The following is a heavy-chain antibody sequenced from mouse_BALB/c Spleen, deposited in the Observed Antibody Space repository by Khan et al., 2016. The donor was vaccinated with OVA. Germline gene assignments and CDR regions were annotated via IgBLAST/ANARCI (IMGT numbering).Heavy chain of an antibody. CDR2: IWAGGST. CDR3: ARAFYSGAWFAY. CDR1: GFSLSNYG. V-gene: IGHV2-9*02. Sequence: QVQLKESGPGLVAPSQTLSITCTVSGFSLSNYGIHWVRQSPGKGLEWLGVIWAGGSTNHNSALMSRLSISKDNSKSQVFLKMNSLQTDDTAMYYCARAFYSGAWFAYWGQGTLVTVSA. J-gene: IGHJ3*01. D-gene: IGHD1-1*01.